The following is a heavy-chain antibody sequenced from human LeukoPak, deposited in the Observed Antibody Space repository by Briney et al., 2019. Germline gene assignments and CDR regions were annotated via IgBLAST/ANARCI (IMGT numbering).Heavy chain of an antibody. D-gene: IGHD6-6*01. CDR3: AKAIHSSSSGVVDY. CDR2: IRYDGSNK. J-gene: IGHJ4*02. Sequence: GGSLRLSCAASGFTFSSYAMHWVRQAPGKGLEWVTFIRYDGSNKYYAESVKGRFTISRDNSKNTLYLQMNSLRAEDTAVYYCAKAIHSSSSGVVDYWGQGTLVTVSS. V-gene: IGHV3-30*02. CDR1: GFTFSSYA.